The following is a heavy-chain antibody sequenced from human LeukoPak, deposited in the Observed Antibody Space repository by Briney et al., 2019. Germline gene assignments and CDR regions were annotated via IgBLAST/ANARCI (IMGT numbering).Heavy chain of an antibody. D-gene: IGHD3-22*01. CDR1: GGSISSSSYY. V-gene: IGHV4-39*01. J-gene: IGHJ4*02. CDR2: IYYSGST. CDR3: ARLDGYYYDSSGYWD. Sequence: SETPSLTCTVSGGSISSSSYYWGWIRQPPGKGLEWIGSIYYSGSTYYNPSLKSRVTISVDTSKNQFSLKLSSVTAADTAVYYCARLDGYYYDSSGYWDWGQGTLVTVSS.